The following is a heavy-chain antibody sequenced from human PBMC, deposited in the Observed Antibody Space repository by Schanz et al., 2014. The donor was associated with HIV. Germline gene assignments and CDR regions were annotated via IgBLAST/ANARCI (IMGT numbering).Heavy chain of an antibody. Sequence: VQLVESGGGVVQPGRSLRLSCAASGFTFDNYGMHWVRQAPGKGLEWVSSISESGGRSYYADSVNGRFTISRDNSKNTLYLQMTTLRIDDTAVYYCAKPEYDSRGNSQSHFDYWGQGTLVTVSS. CDR3: AKPEYDSRGNSQSHFDY. CDR1: GFTFDNYG. CDR2: ISESGGRS. J-gene: IGHJ4*02. D-gene: IGHD3-22*01. V-gene: IGHV3-23*04.